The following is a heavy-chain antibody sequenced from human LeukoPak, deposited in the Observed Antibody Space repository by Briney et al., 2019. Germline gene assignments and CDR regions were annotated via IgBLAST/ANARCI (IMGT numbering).Heavy chain of an antibody. CDR3: ARDHYYDSSGYSLPFDY. V-gene: IGHV1-18*01. CDR1: GYTFTSYG. J-gene: IGHJ4*02. D-gene: IGHD3-22*01. CDR2: ISAYNGNT. Sequence: GASVKVSFKASGYTFTSYGISWVRQAPGQGLEWMGWISAYNGNTNYAQKLQGRVTMTTDTSTSTAYMELRSLRSDDTAVYYCARDHYYDSSGYSLPFDYWGQGTLVTVSS.